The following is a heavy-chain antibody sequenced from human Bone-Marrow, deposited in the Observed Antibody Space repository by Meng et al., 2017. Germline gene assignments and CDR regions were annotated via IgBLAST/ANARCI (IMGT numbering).Heavy chain of an antibody. Sequence: GGSLRLSCAASGFTFSSCDMHWVRQAPGKGLEWVAVITYDGSNKYYADSVKGRFTITRDNSKNTLYLQMNSRRAEDAAVYYCARDRVAFILVNYYDMDYWGQGTMVTVSS. CDR2: ITYDGSNK. CDR1: GFTFSSCD. V-gene: IGHV3-30*01. D-gene: IGHD3-22*01. J-gene: IGHJ4*02. CDR3: ARDRVAFILVNYYDMDY.